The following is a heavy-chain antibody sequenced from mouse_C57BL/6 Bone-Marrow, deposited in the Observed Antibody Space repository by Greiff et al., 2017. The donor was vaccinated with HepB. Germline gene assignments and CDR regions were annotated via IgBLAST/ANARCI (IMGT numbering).Heavy chain of an antibody. CDR1: GYTFTSYW. V-gene: IGHV1-50*01. Sequence: QVQLQQPGAELVKPGASVKLSCKASGYTFTSYWMQWVKQRPGQGLEWIGEIDPSDSYTNYNQKFKGKATLTVDTSSSTAYMQRSSLTSEDSAVYYCARAGLLRRYFDVWGTGTTVTVSS. CDR3: ARAGLLRRYFDV. J-gene: IGHJ1*03. CDR2: IDPSDSYT. D-gene: IGHD1-1*01.